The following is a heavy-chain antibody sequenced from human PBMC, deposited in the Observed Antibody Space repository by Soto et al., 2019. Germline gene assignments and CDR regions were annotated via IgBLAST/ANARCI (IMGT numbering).Heavy chain of an antibody. CDR2: ISGSGGST. D-gene: IGHD3-10*01. Sequence: GGSLRLSCAASGFTFSSYAMSWVRQAPGKGLEWVSAISGSGGSTYYADSVKGRFTISRDNSKNTLYLQMNSLRAEDTAVYYCAKDILLWFGEFLPDAFDIWGQGAMVTVSS. CDR1: GFTFSSYA. J-gene: IGHJ3*02. V-gene: IGHV3-23*01. CDR3: AKDILLWFGEFLPDAFDI.